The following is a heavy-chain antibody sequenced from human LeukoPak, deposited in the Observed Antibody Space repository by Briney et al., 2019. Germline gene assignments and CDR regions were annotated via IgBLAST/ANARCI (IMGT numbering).Heavy chain of an antibody. CDR3: ARLYCTNGVCKDY. CDR2: IYYSGST. Sequence: SETLSLTCTVSGGSIGSYYWSWIRQPPGKGLEWIGYIYYSGSTNYNPSLKSRVTISVDTSKNQFSLKLSSVTAADTAVYYCARLYCTNGVCKDYWGQGTLVTVSS. J-gene: IGHJ4*02. V-gene: IGHV4-59*01. D-gene: IGHD2-8*01. CDR1: GGSIGSYY.